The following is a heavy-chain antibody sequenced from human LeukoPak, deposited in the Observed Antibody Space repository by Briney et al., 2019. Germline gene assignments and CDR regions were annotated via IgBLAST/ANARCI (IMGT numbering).Heavy chain of an antibody. CDR3: ARDSYDFWSGYLGDY. V-gene: IGHV1-46*01. Sequence: ASVKVSCKASGYTSTSYYMHWVRQAPGQGLEWMGIINPSGGSTSYAQKFQGRVTMTRDTSTSTVYMELSSLGSEDTAVYYCARDSYDFWSGYLGDYWGQGTLVTVSS. D-gene: IGHD3-3*01. J-gene: IGHJ4*02. CDR1: GYTSTSYY. CDR2: INPSGGST.